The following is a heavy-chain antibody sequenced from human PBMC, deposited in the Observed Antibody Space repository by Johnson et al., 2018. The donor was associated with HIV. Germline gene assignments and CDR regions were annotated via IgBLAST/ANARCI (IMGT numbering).Heavy chain of an antibody. Sequence: QVQLVESGGGVVQPGRSLRLSCAASGFNFSSYGMHWVRQAPGKGLEWVANINQDGSDKYYVDSVKGRFTISRDNSKNTLYLQMNSLRAEDTAVYYCAKDFGYPRPRDAFDIWGQGTMVTVSS. CDR1: GFNFSSYG. J-gene: IGHJ3*02. D-gene: IGHD5-12*01. V-gene: IGHV3-30*02. CDR3: AKDFGYPRPRDAFDI. CDR2: INQDGSDK.